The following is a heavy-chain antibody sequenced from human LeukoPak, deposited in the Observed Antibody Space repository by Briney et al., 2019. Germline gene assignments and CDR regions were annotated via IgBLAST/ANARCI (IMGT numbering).Heavy chain of an antibody. D-gene: IGHD4-17*01. CDR1: GGSISSTNYY. V-gene: IGHV4-39*01. CDR3: ARQGAGYGDYAH. Sequence: SETLSLTCIVSGGSISSTNYYWRWIRQSPGMGLEWIGSIYYIGSTYYNQSLKNRVTISVDTSKNQFSLKLSSVTAADAAVYYCARQGAGYGDYAHWGQGTLVTVSS. J-gene: IGHJ4*02. CDR2: IYYIGST.